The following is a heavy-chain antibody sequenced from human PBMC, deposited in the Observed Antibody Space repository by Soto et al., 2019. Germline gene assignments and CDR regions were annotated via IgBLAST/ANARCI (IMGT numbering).Heavy chain of an antibody. Sequence: EVQLVESGGGLVQPGGSLRLSCAASGFTFSSYWMHWVRQAPGKGLVWVSRINSDGSSTTYADSVKGRFTISRDNAKNTLYLQMTSLRAEDTDVYFCARVETCSSTSCYSGFDYWGQGTLVTVSS. CDR1: GFTFSSYW. D-gene: IGHD2-2*01. J-gene: IGHJ4*02. CDR2: INSDGSST. V-gene: IGHV3-74*03. CDR3: ARVETCSSTSCYSGFDY.